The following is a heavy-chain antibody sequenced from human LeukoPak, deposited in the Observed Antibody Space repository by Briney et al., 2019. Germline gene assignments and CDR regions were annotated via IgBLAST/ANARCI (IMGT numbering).Heavy chain of an antibody. J-gene: IGHJ1*01. CDR2: ISRTSESI. Sequence: GGSLRLSCAASGFTFNTYSMSWVRQAPGKGLEWVSIISRTSESIFYADSVKGRFTISRDNSKNTLYLQMNSLRAEDTAVYYCAKPICSGGSCYSPPEYFQHWGQGTLVTVSS. CDR1: GFTFNTYS. D-gene: IGHD2-15*01. V-gene: IGHV3-23*01. CDR3: AKPICSGGSCYSPPEYFQH.